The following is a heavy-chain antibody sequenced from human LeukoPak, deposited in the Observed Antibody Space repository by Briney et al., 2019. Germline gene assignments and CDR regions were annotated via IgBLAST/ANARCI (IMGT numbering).Heavy chain of an antibody. D-gene: IGHD3-22*01. CDR2: MNPNSANR. CDR1: GYSFTSYD. Sequence: GASVTVSCKASGYSFTSYDINWVRQAPGQGPEWMGWMNPNSANRGYAQKFQGRVTMTSNTSISTAYMELSSLRSEDTAVYYCARGGRGRLWSDYESSGLLDSWGQGTLVTVSS. V-gene: IGHV1-8*01. CDR3: ARGGRGRLWSDYESSGLLDS. J-gene: IGHJ4*02.